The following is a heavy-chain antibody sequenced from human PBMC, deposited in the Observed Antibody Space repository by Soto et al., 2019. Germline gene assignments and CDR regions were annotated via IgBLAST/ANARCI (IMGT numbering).Heavy chain of an antibody. D-gene: IGHD3-10*01. V-gene: IGHV3-74*01. J-gene: IGHJ4*02. CDR1: GFTFSSFW. CDR3: AKRGVDTFGLSY. Sequence: EVQLVESGGGLVQPGGSLRLSCAVSGFTFSSFWMHWVRQAPGEGLVWVSRINTDGSSTSYADSVKGRFTISRDNAKNTLYIQMTSLRVEDTAMYYCAKRGVDTFGLSYWGQGTLVTVSS. CDR2: INTDGSST.